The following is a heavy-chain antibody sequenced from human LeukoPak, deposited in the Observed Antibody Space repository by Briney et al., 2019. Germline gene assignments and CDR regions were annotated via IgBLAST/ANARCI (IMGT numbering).Heavy chain of an antibody. CDR2: IKSKTDGGTT. CDR3: TTDVLGYCSSTSCYDDYFDY. J-gene: IGHJ4*02. Sequence: GGSLRLSCAASGFTFSNAWMSWVRQAPGKGLEWVGRIKSKTDGGTTDYAAPVKGRFTISRDDSKNTLYLQTNSLKTEDTAVYYCTTDVLGYCSSTSCYDDYFDYWGQGTLVTVSS. D-gene: IGHD2-2*01. V-gene: IGHV3-15*01. CDR1: GFTFSNAW.